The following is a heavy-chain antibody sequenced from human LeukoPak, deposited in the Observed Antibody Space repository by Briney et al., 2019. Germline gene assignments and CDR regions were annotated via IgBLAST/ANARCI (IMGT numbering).Heavy chain of an antibody. V-gene: IGHV3-21*01. Sequence: GGSLRLSCAASGFTFSSYSMNWVRQAPGKGLEWVSSISSSSSYIYYADSVKGRFTISRDNAKNSLYLQMNSLRAEDTAVYYCARDAGAVAGTTYWYFDLWGRGTLVTVPS. D-gene: IGHD6-19*01. CDR3: ARDAGAVAGTTYWYFDL. CDR1: GFTFSSYS. CDR2: ISSSSSYI. J-gene: IGHJ2*01.